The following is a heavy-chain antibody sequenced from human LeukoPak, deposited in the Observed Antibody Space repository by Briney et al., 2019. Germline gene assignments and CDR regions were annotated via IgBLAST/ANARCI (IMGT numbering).Heavy chain of an antibody. CDR3: AREGYEALTDY. Sequence: PGGSLRLSCAASGFTFSSYWMSWVRQAPGKGLEWVANIKQDGSEKYYVDSVKGRFTISRDNARNSLYLQMNSLRAEDTAVYYCAREGYEALTDYWGQGTLVTVSS. J-gene: IGHJ4*02. V-gene: IGHV3-7*01. CDR2: IKQDGSEK. CDR1: GFTFSSYW. D-gene: IGHD3-3*02.